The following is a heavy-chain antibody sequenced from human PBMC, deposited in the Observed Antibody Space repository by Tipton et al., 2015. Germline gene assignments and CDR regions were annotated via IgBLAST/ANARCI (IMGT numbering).Heavy chain of an antibody. CDR3: ARNSAYYFAMDV. CDR2: IYSDGTT. D-gene: IGHD1-26*01. V-gene: IGHV3-53*01. J-gene: IGHJ6*02. Sequence: SLRLSCAASGFTVSTNYMTWVRQAPGKGLEWVSHIYSDGTTYYADSVRGRFTVSRDNSKNTLYLQMVSLRAEDTALYYCARNSAYYFAMDVWGQGTTVTVSS. CDR1: GFTVSTNY.